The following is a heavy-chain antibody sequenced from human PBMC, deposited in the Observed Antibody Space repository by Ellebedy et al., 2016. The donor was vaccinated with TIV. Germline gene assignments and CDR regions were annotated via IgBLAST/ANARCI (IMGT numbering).Heavy chain of an antibody. CDR2: IEQDGSEE. CDR3: AGGTGWLMDV. CDR1: GLSFSRHW. J-gene: IGHJ6*02. V-gene: IGHV3-7*03. D-gene: IGHD6-19*01. Sequence: PGGSLRLSCAASGLSFSRHWMKRVRQAPGKGLEWVAMIEQDGSEEFYVDSVRGRFTISRDNAKNSLFLQMNSLRAEDTAVYYCAGGTGWLMDVWGQGTTVTVSS.